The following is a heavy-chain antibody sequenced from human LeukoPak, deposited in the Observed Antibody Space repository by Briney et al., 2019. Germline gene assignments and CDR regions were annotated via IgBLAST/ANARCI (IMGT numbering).Heavy chain of an antibody. CDR2: IIPIFGTA. V-gene: IGHV1-69*05. D-gene: IGHD2-2*01. J-gene: IGHJ5*02. Sequence: SVKVSCKACGGTFSSYAISWVRQAPGQGLEWMGGIIPIFGTANYAQKFQGRVTITTDESTSTAYMELSSLRSEDTAVYYCARVGRACSSINCYWDDWFDPWGQGTLVIVSS. CDR1: GGTFSSYA. CDR3: ARVGRACSSINCYWDDWFDP.